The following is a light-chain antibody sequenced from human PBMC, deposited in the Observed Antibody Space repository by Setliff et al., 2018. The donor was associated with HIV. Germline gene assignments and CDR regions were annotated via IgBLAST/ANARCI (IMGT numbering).Light chain of an antibody. CDR2: DVS. J-gene: IGLJ1*01. Sequence: ALTQPDSVSGSPGQSITISCTGTSSDIGRYNYVSWYQQYPGRGPTLVIFDVSERPSGVSNRFSGSKSGNTASLIISGLQPDGEADYYCCSYARGSTYVFGSGTKVTVL. CDR1: SSDIGRYNY. CDR3: CSYARGSTYV. V-gene: IGLV2-14*03.